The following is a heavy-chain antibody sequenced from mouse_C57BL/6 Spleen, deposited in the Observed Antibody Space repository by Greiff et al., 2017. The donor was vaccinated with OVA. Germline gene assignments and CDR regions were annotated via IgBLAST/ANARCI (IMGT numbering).Heavy chain of an antibody. D-gene: IGHD2-4*01. CDR1: GYTFTSYW. Sequence: VQLQQPGAELVKPGASVKMSCKASGYTFTSYWITWVKQRPGQGLEWIGDIYPGSGSTNYNEKFKSKATLTVDTSSSTAYMQLSSLTSEDSAVYYCARYGKYYDYAEAYWGQGTLVTVSA. CDR3: ARYGKYYDYAEAY. J-gene: IGHJ3*01. V-gene: IGHV1-55*01. CDR2: IYPGSGST.